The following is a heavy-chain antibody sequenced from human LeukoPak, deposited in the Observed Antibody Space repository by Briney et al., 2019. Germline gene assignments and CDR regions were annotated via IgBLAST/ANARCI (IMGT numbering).Heavy chain of an antibody. J-gene: IGHJ4*02. CDR3: ARAFSPTYYYDSSGYYLDY. CDR1: GYTFTSYG. D-gene: IGHD3-22*01. CDR2: ISAYNGNT. Sequence: ASVKVSCKASGYTFTSYGISWVRQAPGQGLEWMGWISAYNGNTNYAQKLQGRVTMTTDTSTSTAYMELRSLRSDDTAVNYCARAFSPTYYYDSSGYYLDYWCQGTLVTVSS. V-gene: IGHV1-18*01.